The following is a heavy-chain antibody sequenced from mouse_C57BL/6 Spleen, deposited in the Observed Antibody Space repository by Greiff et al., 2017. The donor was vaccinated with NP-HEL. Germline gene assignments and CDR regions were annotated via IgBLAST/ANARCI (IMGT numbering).Heavy chain of an antibody. CDR2: ISDGGSYT. Sequence: EVQLVESGGGLVKPGGSLKLSCAASGFTFSSYAMSWVRQTPEKRLEWVATISDGGSYTYYPDNVKGRFPISRDNAKNTLYLQMSHLKSEDTAMYYCARERGYYGSSPFAYWGQGTLVTVSA. CDR3: ARERGYYGSSPFAY. V-gene: IGHV5-4*01. J-gene: IGHJ3*01. D-gene: IGHD1-1*01. CDR1: GFTFSSYA.